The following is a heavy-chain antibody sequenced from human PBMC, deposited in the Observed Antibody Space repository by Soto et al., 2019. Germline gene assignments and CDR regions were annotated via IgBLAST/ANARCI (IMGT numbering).Heavy chain of an antibody. CDR3: ARGGRYNWNSARGSDAFDI. CDR2: ISAYNGNT. J-gene: IGHJ3*02. D-gene: IGHD1-7*01. CDR1: GYTFTSYG. Sequence: ASVKVSCKASGYTFTSYGISWVRQAPGQGLEWMGWISAYNGNTNYAQKLQGRVTMTTDASTSTAYMELRSLRSDDTAVYYCARGGRYNWNSARGSDAFDIWGQGTMVTVSS. V-gene: IGHV1-18*01.